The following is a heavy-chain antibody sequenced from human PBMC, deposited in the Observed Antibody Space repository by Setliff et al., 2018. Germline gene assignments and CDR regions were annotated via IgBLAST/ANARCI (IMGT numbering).Heavy chain of an antibody. CDR1: GYTFSKNY. J-gene: IGHJ6*02. CDR2: INPSGGST. D-gene: IGHD3-10*01. V-gene: IGHV1-46*01. Sequence: ASVRVSCKTSGYTFSKNYMHWVRQAPGQGPEWMGIINPSGGSTSYAQKFQGRVTMTRDTSTSTVYMELSSLRSEDTAVYYCARDRYYYGSGSPYYYYYGMDVWGQGTTVTVSS. CDR3: ARDRYYYGSGSPYYYYYGMDV.